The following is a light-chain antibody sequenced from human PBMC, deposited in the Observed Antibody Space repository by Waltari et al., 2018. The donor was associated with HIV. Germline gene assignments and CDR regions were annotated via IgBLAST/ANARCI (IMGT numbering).Light chain of an antibody. CDR2: DDN. V-gene: IGLV3-10*01. CDR1: DLPKRN. CDR3: YSTDTTGYERV. Sequence: SYELTQPPSVSVSPGQTATITCSGDDLPKRNAYWYQQRSGQAPVLVMYDDNKRPSGIPERVSGSTSGTTATLTVSRAQVDDEADYYCYSTDTTGYERVFGGGTKLTVL. J-gene: IGLJ3*02.